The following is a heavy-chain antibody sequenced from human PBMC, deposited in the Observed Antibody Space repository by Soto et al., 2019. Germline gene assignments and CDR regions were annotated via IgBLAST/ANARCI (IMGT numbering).Heavy chain of an antibody. Sequence: ASVKVSCKASGFTFTSSAVQWVRQARGQRLEWIGWIVVGSGNTNYAQKFQERVTITRDMSTSTAYMELSSLRSEDTAVYYCAAVPQPLRYFDWLSVTPYYYYGMDVWGQGTTVTVSS. CDR3: AAVPQPLRYFDWLSVTPYYYYGMDV. J-gene: IGHJ6*02. CDR2: IVVGSGNT. V-gene: IGHV1-58*01. CDR1: GFTFTSSA. D-gene: IGHD3-9*01.